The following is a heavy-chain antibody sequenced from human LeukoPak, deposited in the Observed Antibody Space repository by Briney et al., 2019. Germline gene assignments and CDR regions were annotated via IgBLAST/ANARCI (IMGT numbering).Heavy chain of an antibody. CDR2: ISGSGGST. D-gene: IGHD3-10*01. V-gene: IGHV3-23*01. CDR1: GFTFSSYA. CDR3: AKDQGITMVRGVINFDY. Sequence: PGGSLRLSCAASGFTFSSYAMSWVRQAPGKGLEWVSAISGSGGSTYYADSVKGRFTISRDNSKNTLYLQMNSLRAEDTAVYYCAKDQGITMVRGVINFDYWGQGTLVTVSS. J-gene: IGHJ4*02.